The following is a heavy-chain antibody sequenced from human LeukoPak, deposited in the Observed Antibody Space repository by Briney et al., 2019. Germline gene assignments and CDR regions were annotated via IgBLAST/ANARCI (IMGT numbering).Heavy chain of an antibody. CDR2: IYPGDSDT. Sequence: GESLKISCKGSGYSFTSFWIGWVRQMPGKGLEWMGIIYPGDSDTRYSPSFQGQVTISADKSISTAYLQWSSLKASDTAMYYCARQYSSSWYSTSEDAFDIWGQGTMVTVSS. CDR1: GYSFTSFW. V-gene: IGHV5-51*01. D-gene: IGHD6-13*01. J-gene: IGHJ3*02. CDR3: ARQYSSSWYSTSEDAFDI.